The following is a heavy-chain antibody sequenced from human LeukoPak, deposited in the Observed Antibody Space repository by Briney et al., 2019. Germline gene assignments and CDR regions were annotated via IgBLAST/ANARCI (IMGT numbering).Heavy chain of an antibody. Sequence: GASVKVSCKASGYTFTSYGISWVRQAPGQGLEWMGWISAYNGNTNYAQKLQGRVTMTTDASTSTAYMELRSLRSDDTAVYYCARAQAHGNYYYYYYYMDVWGKGTTVTVSS. D-gene: IGHD3-22*01. CDR3: ARAQAHGNYYYYYYYMDV. CDR2: ISAYNGNT. V-gene: IGHV1-18*01. J-gene: IGHJ6*03. CDR1: GYTFTSYG.